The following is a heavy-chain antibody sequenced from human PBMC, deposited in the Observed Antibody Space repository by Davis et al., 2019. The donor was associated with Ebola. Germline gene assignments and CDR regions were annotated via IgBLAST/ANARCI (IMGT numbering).Heavy chain of an antibody. CDR3: ARGKYYYDSSGYYEYFQH. V-gene: IGHV3-23*01. CDR1: GFTFSSYA. Sequence: GESLKIPCAAPGFTFSSYAMSWVRQAPGTGLEWVSAISGRGGSTYYADSVKGRFTISRDNSKNTLYLQMNSLRAEDTAVYYCARGKYYYDSSGYYEYFQHWGQGTLVTVSS. J-gene: IGHJ1*01. D-gene: IGHD3-22*01. CDR2: ISGRGGST.